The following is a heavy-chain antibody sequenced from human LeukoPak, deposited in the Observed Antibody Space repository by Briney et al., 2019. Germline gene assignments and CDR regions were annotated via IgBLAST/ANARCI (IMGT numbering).Heavy chain of an antibody. CDR2: INQSGST. Sequence: GSLRLSCAASGFTFSSYWMHWVRQAPGKGLEWIGEINQSGSTNYNPSFKSRVTISVDASKDQFSLKVGSVTAADTAVYYCARGTAVAGMPNMDVWGKGTTVTVSS. J-gene: IGHJ6*04. CDR3: ARGTAVAGMPNMDV. CDR1: GFTFSSYW. D-gene: IGHD6-19*01. V-gene: IGHV4-34*01.